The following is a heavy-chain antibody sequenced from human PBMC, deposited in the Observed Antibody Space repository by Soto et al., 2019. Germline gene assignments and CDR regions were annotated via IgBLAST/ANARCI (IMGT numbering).Heavy chain of an antibody. D-gene: IGHD3-3*01. CDR2: IYYSGST. CDR1: GGSISSSSYY. Sequence: PSETLSLTCTVSGGSISSSSYYWGWIRQPPGKGLEWIGSIYYSGSTYYNPSLKSRVTISVDTSKNQFSLKLSSVTAADTAVYYCARQVPSWFDFWSGPRDYWGQGTLVTVSS. V-gene: IGHV4-39*01. J-gene: IGHJ4*02. CDR3: ARQVPSWFDFWSGPRDY.